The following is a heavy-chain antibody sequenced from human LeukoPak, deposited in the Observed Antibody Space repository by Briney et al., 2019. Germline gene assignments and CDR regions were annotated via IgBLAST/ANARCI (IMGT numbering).Heavy chain of an antibody. CDR3: AREPYSSSAYWFDP. D-gene: IGHD6-13*01. CDR1: GGSFSGYY. V-gene: IGHV4-34*01. CDR2: INHSGST. Sequence: PSETLSLTCAVYGGSFSGYYWSWIRQPPGKGLEWIGEINHSGSTNYNPSLKSRVTISVDTSKNQFSLKLSSVTAADTAVYYCAREPYSSSAYWFDPWGQGTLVTVSS. J-gene: IGHJ5*02.